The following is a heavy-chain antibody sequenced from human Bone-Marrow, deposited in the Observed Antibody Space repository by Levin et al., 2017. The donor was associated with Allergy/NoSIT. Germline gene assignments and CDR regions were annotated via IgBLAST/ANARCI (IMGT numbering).Heavy chain of an antibody. CDR1: GGSFNAFY. J-gene: IGHJ4*02. D-gene: IGHD5-12*01. V-gene: IGHV4-34*01. Sequence: SETLSLTCAVYGGSFNAFYWTWIRQPPGKGLEWIGEIDHSGSTYYNPSLESRVTISVDTSKKQFSLKVKSVTAADTAVYYCARGGGGYSGYDPFDYWGQGTLVTVSS. CDR3: ARGGGGYSGYDPFDY. CDR2: IDHSGST.